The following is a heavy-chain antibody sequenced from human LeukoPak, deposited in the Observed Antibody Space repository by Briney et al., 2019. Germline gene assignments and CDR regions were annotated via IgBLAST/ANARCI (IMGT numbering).Heavy chain of an antibody. D-gene: IGHD1-26*01. V-gene: IGHV3-21*01. Sequence: PGGSLRLSCAGSGCTFSAYSLNWVRQAPGKGLEWVSFISSGGTYIYYADSLKGRFTISRDNVKNSLFLQMNSLRAEDTAVYYCASGGSDSFSGRYNGGGAFDIWGQGTMVTVSS. CDR1: GCTFSAYS. CDR3: ASGGSDSFSGRYNGGGAFDI. J-gene: IGHJ3*02. CDR2: ISSGGTYI.